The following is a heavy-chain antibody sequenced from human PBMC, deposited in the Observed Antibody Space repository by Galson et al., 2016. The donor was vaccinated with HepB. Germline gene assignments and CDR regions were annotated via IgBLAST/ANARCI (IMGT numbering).Heavy chain of an antibody. CDR3: AIVGDRDSSYYMDV. Sequence: SLRLSCAASGFTFSSYGMSWVRQAPGKGLQWVSAISGSGGGTFTYYADSVKGRFTISRDNSRNTLYLQMNSLRAEDTAVYYCAIVGDRDSSYYMDVWGKGTTVTVSS. CDR2: ISGSGGGTFT. D-gene: IGHD3-16*01. J-gene: IGHJ6*03. CDR1: GFTFSSYG. V-gene: IGHV3-23*01.